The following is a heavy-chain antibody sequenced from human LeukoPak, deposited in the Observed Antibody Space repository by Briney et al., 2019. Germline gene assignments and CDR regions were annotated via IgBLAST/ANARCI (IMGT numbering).Heavy chain of an antibody. CDR2: ISAYNGNT. D-gene: IGHD4-17*01. V-gene: IGHV1-18*01. CDR1: GYTFTSYG. Sequence: ASVKVSCKASGYTFTSYGISWVRQAPGQGLEWMGWISAYNGNTNYAQKLQGRVTMTTDTSTSTAYMELRSLRSDDTAVYYCARDLPVPGDYSDAFDIWGQGTMVTVSS. J-gene: IGHJ3*02. CDR3: ARDLPVPGDYSDAFDI.